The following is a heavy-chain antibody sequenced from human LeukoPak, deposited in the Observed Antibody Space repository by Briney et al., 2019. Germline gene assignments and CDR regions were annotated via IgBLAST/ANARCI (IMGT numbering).Heavy chain of an antibody. J-gene: IGHJ4*02. D-gene: IGHD1-26*01. V-gene: IGHV3-7*03. CDR2: IKQDGSEN. Sequence: GGSLRLSCAASGFTFSYYWMTWVRQAPGKGLEWVANIKQDGSENYYVDSVKGRFTIFRDTAKNSLYLQMSSLRAEDTAVYYCAKGGKWDVTPFDYWGQGTLVTVSS. CDR1: GFTFSYYW. CDR3: AKGGKWDVTPFDY.